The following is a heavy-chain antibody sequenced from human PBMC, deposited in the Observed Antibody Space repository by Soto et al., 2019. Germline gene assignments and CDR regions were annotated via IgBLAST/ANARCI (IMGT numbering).Heavy chain of an antibody. J-gene: IGHJ4*02. CDR2: ISAYNGNT. CDR1: GGTFSSYA. CDR3: ARTPPLEPVHFDY. D-gene: IGHD2-15*01. Sequence: ASVKVSCKASGGTFSSYAISWVRQAPGQGLEWMGWISAYNGNTNYAQKLQGRVTMTTDTSTSTAYIELRSLRSDDTAVYYCARTPPLEPVHFDYWGQGTLVTVSS. V-gene: IGHV1-18*01.